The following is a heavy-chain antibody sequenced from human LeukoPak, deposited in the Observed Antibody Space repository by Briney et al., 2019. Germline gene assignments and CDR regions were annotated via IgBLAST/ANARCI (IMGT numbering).Heavy chain of an antibody. V-gene: IGHV4-61*02. CDR3: ARVYYDILTGSFHRYYYMDV. Sequence: PSETLSLTCTVSGGSISSGSYYWSWIRQPAGKGLEWIGRIYTSGSTNYNPSLKSRVTISVDTSKNQFSLKLSSVTAADTAVYYCARVYYDILTGSFHRYYYMDVWGKGTTVTISS. J-gene: IGHJ6*03. CDR1: GGSISSGSYY. CDR2: IYTSGST. D-gene: IGHD3-9*01.